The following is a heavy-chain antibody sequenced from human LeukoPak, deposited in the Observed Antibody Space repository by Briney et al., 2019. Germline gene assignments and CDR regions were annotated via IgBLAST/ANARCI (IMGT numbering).Heavy chain of an antibody. CDR3: AKDTLYDSSGYGAFDI. D-gene: IGHD3-22*01. CDR1: GFTFDDYA. V-gene: IGHV3-43D*04. J-gene: IGHJ3*02. CDR2: ISWDGGST. Sequence: GGSLRLSCAASGFTFDDYAMHWVRQAPGKGLEWVSLISWDGGSTYYADSAKGRFTISRDNSKNSLYPQMNSLRAEDTALYYCAKDTLYDSSGYGAFDIWGQGTMVTVSS.